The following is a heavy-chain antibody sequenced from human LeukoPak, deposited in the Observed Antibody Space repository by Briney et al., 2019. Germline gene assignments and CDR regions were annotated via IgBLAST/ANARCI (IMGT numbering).Heavy chain of an antibody. CDR2: INPNSGGT. J-gene: IGHJ4*02. V-gene: IGHV1-2*02. Sequence: GASVKVSCKASGYTFTGYYMHWVRQAPGQGPEWMGWINPNSGGTNYAQKFQGRVTMTRDTSISTAYMELSRLRSDDTAVYYCARVIAAAGTEFDYWGQGTLVTVSS. CDR3: ARVIAAAGTEFDY. D-gene: IGHD6-13*01. CDR1: GYTFTGYY.